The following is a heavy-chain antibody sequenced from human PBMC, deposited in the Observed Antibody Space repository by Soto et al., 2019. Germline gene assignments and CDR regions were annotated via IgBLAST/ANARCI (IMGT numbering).Heavy chain of an antibody. J-gene: IGHJ4*02. V-gene: IGHV3-23*01. Sequence: GGSLRLSCAASGFTFSSYAMSWVRQAPGKGLEWVSGISGSSGNTYYADSVKGRFTISRDNSKNTLYLQMNSLRAEDTAVYYCVKVDGSGDYDFLSGYYTFDYWGQGTLVTVSS. CDR1: GFTFSSYA. CDR3: VKVDGSGDYDFLSGYYTFDY. CDR2: ISGSSGNT. D-gene: IGHD3-3*01.